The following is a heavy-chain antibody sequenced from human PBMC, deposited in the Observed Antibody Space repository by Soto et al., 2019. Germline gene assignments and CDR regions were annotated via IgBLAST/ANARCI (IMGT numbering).Heavy chain of an antibody. CDR2: IIPILGIA. J-gene: IGHJ6*02. CDR3: ASFQVIRGYYYGMDV. CDR1: GGTFSSYT. V-gene: IGHV1-69*02. D-gene: IGHD3-10*01. Sequence: QVQLVQSGAEVKKPGSSVKVSCKASGGTFSSYTISWVRQAPGQGLEWMGRIIPILGIANYAQKFQGRVTITADKSTSTAYMELSSLRSEDTAVYYCASFQVIRGYYYGMDVWGQGTTVTVSS.